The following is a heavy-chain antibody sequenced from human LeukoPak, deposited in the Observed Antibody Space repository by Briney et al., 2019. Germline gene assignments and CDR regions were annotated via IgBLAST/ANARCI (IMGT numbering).Heavy chain of an antibody. D-gene: IGHD3-22*01. Sequence: GGSLRLSCAASGFTFDDYAMHWVRQAPGKGLEWVSLISWDGGSTYYADSVKGRFTISRDNSKNSLYLQMNSLRAEDTALYYCAKGLIVVVITRYFQHWGQGTLVTVSS. J-gene: IGHJ1*01. V-gene: IGHV3-43D*03. CDR1: GFTFDDYA. CDR3: AKGLIVVVITRYFQH. CDR2: ISWDGGST.